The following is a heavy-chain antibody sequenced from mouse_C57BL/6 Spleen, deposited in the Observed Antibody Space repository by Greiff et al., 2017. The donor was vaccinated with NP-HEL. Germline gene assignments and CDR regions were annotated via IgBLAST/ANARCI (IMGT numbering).Heavy chain of an antibody. CDR1: GFSLSTSGMG. CDR3: ARIYDYLYAMDY. J-gene: IGHJ4*01. CDR2: IYWDDDK. D-gene: IGHD2-4*01. V-gene: IGHV8-12*01. Sequence: QVTLKESGPGILQSSQTLSLTCSFSGFSLSTSGMGVSWIRQPSGKGLEWLAHIYWDDDKRYNPSLKSRLTISKDTSRNQVFLKITSVDTADTATYYCARIYDYLYAMDYWGQGTSVTVSS.